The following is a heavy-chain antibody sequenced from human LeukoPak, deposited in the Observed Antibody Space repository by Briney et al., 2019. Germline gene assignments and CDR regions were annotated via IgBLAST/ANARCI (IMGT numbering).Heavy chain of an antibody. CDR2: ISSSGTYI. CDR1: GFTFSSYC. Sequence: GSLRLSCAASGFTFSSYCMNWGRQAPGKGLEGVSFISSSGTYIYYADSMKGRFTISRDNAKNSLYLQMNSLRAEDTAVYYCARNGGNSDFDYWGQGTLVTVSS. D-gene: IGHD4-23*01. V-gene: IGHV3-21*01. J-gene: IGHJ4*02. CDR3: ARNGGNSDFDY.